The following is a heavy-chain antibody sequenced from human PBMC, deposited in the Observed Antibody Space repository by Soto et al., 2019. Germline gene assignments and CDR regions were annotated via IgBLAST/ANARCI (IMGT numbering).Heavy chain of an antibody. V-gene: IGHV1-69*13. D-gene: IGHD2-21*02. CDR1: GGTFSSYA. J-gene: IGHJ3*02. CDR2: IIPIFGTA. CDR3: ATNSYFGGDCYSGDAFDI. Sequence: SVKVSCKASGGTFSSYAISWVRQAPGQGLEWMGGIIPIFGTANYAQKFQGRVTITADESTSTAYMELSSLRSEDTAVYYCATNSYFGGDCYSGDAFDIWGQGTMVPVSS.